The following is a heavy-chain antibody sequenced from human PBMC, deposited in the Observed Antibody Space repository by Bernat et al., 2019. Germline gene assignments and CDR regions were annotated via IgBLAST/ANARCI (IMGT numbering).Heavy chain of an antibody. CDR2: IDPSDSYT. Sequence: EVQLVQSGAEVKKPGESLRISCKGSGYSFTSYWISWVRQMPGKCLEWMGRIDPSDSYTNYSPSFQGHVTISADKSISTAYLQWSSLKASDTAMYYCARHSYSSSWGHYYYMDVWGKGTTVTVSS. J-gene: IGHJ6*03. CDR3: ARHSYSSSWGHYYYMDV. CDR1: GYSFTSYW. V-gene: IGHV5-10-1*03. D-gene: IGHD6-13*01.